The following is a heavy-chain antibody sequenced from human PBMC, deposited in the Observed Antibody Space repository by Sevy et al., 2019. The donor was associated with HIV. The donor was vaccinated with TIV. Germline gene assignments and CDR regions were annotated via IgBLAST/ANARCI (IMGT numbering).Heavy chain of an antibody. CDR1: GFTFSSYA. CDR3: AKNXRDDYSNYXXYYYMXX. Sequence: GGSLRLSCAASGFTFSSYAMSWVRQAPGKGLEWASAISGSGGSTYYADSVKGRFTISRDNSKNTLYLQMNSLRAEDTAVYYXAKNXRDDYSNYXXYYYMXXXXKGTTVTVSS. V-gene: IGHV3-23*01. D-gene: IGHD4-4*01. J-gene: IGHJ6*03. CDR2: ISGSGGST.